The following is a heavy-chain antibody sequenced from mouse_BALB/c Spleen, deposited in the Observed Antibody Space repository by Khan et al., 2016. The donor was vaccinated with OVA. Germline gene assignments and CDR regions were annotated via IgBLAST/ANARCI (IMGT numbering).Heavy chain of an antibody. CDR1: GYTFTSYW. D-gene: IGHD1-1*01. Sequence: QVQLQQPGAELVKAGASVKMSCKASGYTFTSYWMHWVKQRLGQGLEWFAETNPTNGRTYYNEKFKSKATLTVDTSSSTAYMLLSDPTLEDSAVYYSSRIKKIVATDFDYWGQGTTLTVSS. CDR3: SRIKKIVATDFDY. V-gene: IGHV1S81*02. J-gene: IGHJ2*01. CDR2: TNPTNGRT.